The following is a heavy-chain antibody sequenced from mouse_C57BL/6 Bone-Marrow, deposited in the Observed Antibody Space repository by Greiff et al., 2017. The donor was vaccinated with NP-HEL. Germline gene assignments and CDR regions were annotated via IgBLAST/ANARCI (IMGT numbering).Heavy chain of an antibody. CDR3: ARCYYGSSPYYFDY. CDR2: IYPRDGST. D-gene: IGHD1-1*01. J-gene: IGHJ2*01. V-gene: IGHV1-78*01. CDR1: GYTFTDHT. Sequence: LQESDAELVKPGASVKISCKVSGYTFTDHTIHWMKQRPEQGLEWIGYIYPRDGSTKYNEKFKGKATLTADKSSSTAYMQLNSLTSEDSAVYFCARCYYGSSPYYFDYWGQGTTLTVSS.